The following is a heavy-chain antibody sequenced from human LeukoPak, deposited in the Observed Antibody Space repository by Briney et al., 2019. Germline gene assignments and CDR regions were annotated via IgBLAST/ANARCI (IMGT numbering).Heavy chain of an antibody. Sequence: SETLSLTCAVSGYSISSGYYWGWIRQPPGKGLEWIGSIYHSGSTYYNPSLKSRVTISVDTSKNQFSLKLSSVTAADTAVYYCARQGREDNWFDPWGQGTLVTVSS. CDR2: IYHSGST. V-gene: IGHV4-38-2*01. D-gene: IGHD5-24*01. J-gene: IGHJ5*02. CDR1: GYSISSGYY. CDR3: ARQGREDNWFDP.